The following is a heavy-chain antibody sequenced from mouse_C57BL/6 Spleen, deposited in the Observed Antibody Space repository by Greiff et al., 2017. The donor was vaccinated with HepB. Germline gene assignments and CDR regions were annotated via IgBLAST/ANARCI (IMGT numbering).Heavy chain of an antibody. Sequence: EVQLVESGGGLVQPGGSLKLSCAASGFTFSDYYMYWVRQTPEKRLEWVAYISNGGGSTYYTDTVKARVTISRNNAKNTLYLQMRRLKSEETAMYYCLLYDDDERFAYWGQGTLVTVSS. CDR1: GFTFSDYY. CDR2: ISNGGGST. V-gene: IGHV5-12*01. J-gene: IGHJ3*01. D-gene: IGHD2-4*01. CDR3: LLYDDDERFAY.